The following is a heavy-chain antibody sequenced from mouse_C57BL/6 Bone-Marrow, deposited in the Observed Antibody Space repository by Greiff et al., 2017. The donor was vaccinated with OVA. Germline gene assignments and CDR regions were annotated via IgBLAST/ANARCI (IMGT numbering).Heavy chain of an antibody. J-gene: IGHJ3*01. V-gene: IGHV5-17*01. CDR2: ISSGSSTI. D-gene: IGHD1-1*02. Sequence: EVQLVESGGALINPVGPLKLSCAASGFTFSDYGMHWVRQAPEKGLEWVAYISSGSSTIYYADTVKGRFTISRDNAKNTLFLQMTSLRSEDTAMYYCALWAAYWGQGTLVTVSA. CDR1: GFTFSDYG. CDR3: ALWAAY.